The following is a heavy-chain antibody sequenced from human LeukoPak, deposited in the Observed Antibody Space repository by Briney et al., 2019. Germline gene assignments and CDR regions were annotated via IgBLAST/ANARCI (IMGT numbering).Heavy chain of an antibody. Sequence: PSETLSLTCTVSGGSISSSSYYWGWIRQPPGKGLEWIGSIYYSGSTYYNPSLKSRVTISVDTSKNQFSLKLSSVTAADTAVYYCARTNVFGSGSYYIYWGQGTLVTVSS. CDR3: ARTNVFGSGSYYIY. CDR2: IYYSGST. J-gene: IGHJ4*02. V-gene: IGHV4-39*01. CDR1: GGSISSSSYY. D-gene: IGHD3-10*01.